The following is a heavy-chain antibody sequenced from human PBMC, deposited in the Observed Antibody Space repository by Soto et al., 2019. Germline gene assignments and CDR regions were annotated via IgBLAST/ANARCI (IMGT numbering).Heavy chain of an antibody. J-gene: IGHJ4*02. D-gene: IGHD3-22*01. Sequence: KPSETLSLTCAFYGGSFIGYYWTWIRQPPGKGLEWIGEINHSGNTNYSPSLKTRVTISVDTSRNQFSLNLSSVTAADTAVYYCARGRTNYYDSSGLIRSWGQGTRVTVSS. CDR2: INHSGNT. CDR3: ARGRTNYYDSSGLIRS. V-gene: IGHV4-34*01. CDR1: GGSFIGYY.